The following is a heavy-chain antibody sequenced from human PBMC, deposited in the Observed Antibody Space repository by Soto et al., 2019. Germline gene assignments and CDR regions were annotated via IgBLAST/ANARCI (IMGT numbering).Heavy chain of an antibody. J-gene: IGHJ3*02. CDR1: GFTFSSYG. V-gene: IGHV3-30*18. Sequence: GGSLRLSCAASGFTFSSYGMHWVRQAPGKGLEWVAVISYDGSNKYYADSVKGRFTISRDNSKNTLYLQMNSLRAEDTAVYYCAKTRREVDFWSGYYTQIRADAFDIWGQGTMVTVSS. D-gene: IGHD3-3*01. CDR3: AKTRREVDFWSGYYTQIRADAFDI. CDR2: ISYDGSNK.